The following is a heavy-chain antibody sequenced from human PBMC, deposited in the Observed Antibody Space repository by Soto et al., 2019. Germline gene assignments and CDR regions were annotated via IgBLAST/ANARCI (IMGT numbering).Heavy chain of an antibody. D-gene: IGHD2-21*02. Sequence: PGGSLRLSCAASGFTFSSYAMSWVRQAPGKGLEWVSAISGSGGGTYYADSVKGRFTISRDNSKNTLYLQMNSLRAEDTAVYYCAKAPRVVTTVLDYWGQGTLVTSPQ. J-gene: IGHJ4*02. CDR2: ISGSGGGT. V-gene: IGHV3-23*01. CDR3: AKAPRVVTTVLDY. CDR1: GFTFSSYA.